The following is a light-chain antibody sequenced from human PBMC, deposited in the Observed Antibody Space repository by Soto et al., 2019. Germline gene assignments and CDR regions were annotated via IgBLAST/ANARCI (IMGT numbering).Light chain of an antibody. V-gene: IGLV1-40*01. CDR3: QSYDSSLSGVV. Sequence: QSVLTQPPSVSGAPGQRVTISCTGSSSNIGAGYDVHWYQQLPVTAPKLLIYGNSNRPSGVPDRFSGSKSGTSDSLAITGLHAEDEADYYCQSYDSSLSGVVFGGGTKLTVL. CDR1: SSNIGAGYD. J-gene: IGLJ2*01. CDR2: GNS.